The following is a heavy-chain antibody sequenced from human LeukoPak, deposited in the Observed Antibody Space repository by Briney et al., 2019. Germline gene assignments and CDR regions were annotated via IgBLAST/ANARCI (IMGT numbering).Heavy chain of an antibody. CDR1: GGSFSGYY. J-gene: IGHJ3*02. V-gene: IGHV4-34*01. CDR3: ATITGTDAFDI. Sequence: SETLSLTCAVYGGSFSGYYWSWIRQPPGKGLEWIGEINHSGSTNYNPSLKSRVNISVETSKNQFSLKLSSVTAADTAVYYCATITGTDAFDIWGQGTMVTVSS. CDR2: INHSGST. D-gene: IGHD1-20*01.